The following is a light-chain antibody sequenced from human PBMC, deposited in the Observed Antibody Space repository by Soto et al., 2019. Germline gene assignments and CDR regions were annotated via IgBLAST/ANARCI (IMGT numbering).Light chain of an antibody. J-gene: IGLJ3*02. CDR2: STN. V-gene: IGLV8-61*01. Sequence: QTVVTQEPSFSVSPGGTVTLTCGLSSGSVSTSYYPSWYQQTPGQAPRTLIYSTNTLSSGVPDRFSGSILGNKAALTITGAQADDESDYYCVLYMGSGSGVFGGGTKLTVL. CDR1: SGSVSTSYY. CDR3: VLYMGSGSGV.